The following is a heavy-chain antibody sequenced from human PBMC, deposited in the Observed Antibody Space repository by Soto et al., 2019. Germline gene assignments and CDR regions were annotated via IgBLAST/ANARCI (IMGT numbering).Heavy chain of an antibody. D-gene: IGHD3-10*01. V-gene: IGHV3-23*01. CDR3: AKEKSNPPAGGRGSGSYLRPLDAFDI. CDR2: ISGSGGST. J-gene: IGHJ3*02. Sequence: GGSLRLSCAASGFTFSSYAMSWVRQAPGKGLEWVSAISGSGGSTYYADSVKGRFTISRDNSKNTLYLQMNSLRAEDTAVYYCAKEKSNPPAGGRGSGSYLRPLDAFDIWGQGTMVTVSS. CDR1: GFTFSSYA.